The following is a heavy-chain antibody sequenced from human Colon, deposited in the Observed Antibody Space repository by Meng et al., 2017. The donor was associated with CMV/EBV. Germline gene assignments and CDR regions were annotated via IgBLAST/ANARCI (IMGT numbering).Heavy chain of an antibody. CDR3: ASIRYFDWLLDDF. D-gene: IGHD3-9*01. CDR1: IYSSNYY. J-gene: IGHJ4*02. CDR2: IYYSGST. V-gene: IGHV4-39*01. Sequence: IYSSNYYWGWIRQPPGKGLEWIGNIYYSGSTHYSPSLKSRVTMSVDTSKNQFSLKLSSVTAADTAVYYCASIRYFDWLLDDFWGQGTLVTVSS.